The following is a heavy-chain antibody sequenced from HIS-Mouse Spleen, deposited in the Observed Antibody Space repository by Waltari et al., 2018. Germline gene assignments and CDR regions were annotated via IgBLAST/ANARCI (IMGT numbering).Heavy chain of an antibody. CDR1: GFPFSSYA. CDR3: ARVTGGGY. V-gene: IGHV3-30-3*01. Sequence: QVQLVESGGGVVQPGRSLRLSCAASGFPFSSYAMHWVRQAPGKGLGWVAVISYDGSNKYYADSVKGRFTISRDNSKNTLYLQMNSLRAEDTAVYYCARVTGGGYWGQGTLVTVSS. D-gene: IGHD3-10*01. J-gene: IGHJ4*02. CDR2: ISYDGSNK.